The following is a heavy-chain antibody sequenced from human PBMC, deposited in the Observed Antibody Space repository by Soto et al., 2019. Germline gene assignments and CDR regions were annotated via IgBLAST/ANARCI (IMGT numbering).Heavy chain of an antibody. CDR2: INPSGGST. CDR1: GYTVTSYY. CDR3: ARTPGYTDRNYFDY. D-gene: IGHD2-2*02. V-gene: IGHV1-46*01. J-gene: IGHJ4*02. Sequence: GASVKVYCKASGYTVTSYYMHWVRQAPGQGLEWMGIINPSGGSTTYAQKFQGRLTMTRDTSTSTVYMELSSLRSEDTAMYYCARTPGYTDRNYFDYWGQGTLVTVS.